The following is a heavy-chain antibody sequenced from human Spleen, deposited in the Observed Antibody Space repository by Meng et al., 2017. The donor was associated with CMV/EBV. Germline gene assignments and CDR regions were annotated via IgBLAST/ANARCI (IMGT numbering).Heavy chain of an antibody. CDR1: GGSFSGYY. D-gene: IGHD6-13*01. V-gene: IGHV4-34*01. Sequence: QVQLQQWGAGRLKPSEPLSLTCAVYGGSFSGYYWSWIRQPPGKGLEWIGEINHSGSTNYNPSLKSRVTISVDTSKNQFSLKLSSVTAADTAVYYCARGTPSSPDASIAAVPLDYWGQGTLVTVSS. J-gene: IGHJ4*02. CDR3: ARGTPSSPDASIAAVPLDY. CDR2: INHSGST.